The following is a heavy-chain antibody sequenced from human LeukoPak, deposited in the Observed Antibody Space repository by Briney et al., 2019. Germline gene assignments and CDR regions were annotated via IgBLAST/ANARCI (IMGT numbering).Heavy chain of an antibody. V-gene: IGHV4-34*01. CDR1: GGSFSGYY. Sequence: SETLSLTCAVYGGSFSGYYWSWIRQPPGKGLEWIGEINHSGSTNYNPSLKSRVTISVDTSKNQFSLKLSSVTAADTAVYYCARGIWFDPWGQGTLVTVSS. CDR2: INHSGST. CDR3: ARGIWFDP. J-gene: IGHJ5*02.